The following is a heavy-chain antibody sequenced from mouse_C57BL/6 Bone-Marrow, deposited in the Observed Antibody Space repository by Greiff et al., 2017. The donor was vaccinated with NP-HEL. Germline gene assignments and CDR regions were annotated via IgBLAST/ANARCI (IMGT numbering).Heavy chain of an antibody. CDR3: ARRIYYYGSSSYYAMDY. CDR1: GYAFSSSW. V-gene: IGHV1-82*01. J-gene: IGHJ4*01. Sequence: QVQLQQSGPELVKPGASVKISCKASGYAFSSSWMNWVKQRPGKGLEWIGRIYPGDGDTNYNGKFKGKATLTADKSSSTAYMQLSSLTSEDSAVYFCARRIYYYGSSSYYAMDYWGQGTSVTVSS. D-gene: IGHD1-1*01. CDR2: IYPGDGDT.